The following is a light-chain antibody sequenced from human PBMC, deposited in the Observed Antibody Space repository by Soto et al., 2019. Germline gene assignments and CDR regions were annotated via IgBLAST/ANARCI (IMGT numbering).Light chain of an antibody. CDR3: QSYDSSLPVV. Sequence: QSVLTQPPSVSGAPGQRVTISCTGSSSNIGAGYDVHWYQQVPGTAPKLLIYGNINRPSGVPDRFSGSKSGTSASLAITGLQADDEAAYYCQSYDSSLPVVFGGGTQLTVL. V-gene: IGLV1-40*01. CDR1: SSNIGAGYD. J-gene: IGLJ2*01. CDR2: GNI.